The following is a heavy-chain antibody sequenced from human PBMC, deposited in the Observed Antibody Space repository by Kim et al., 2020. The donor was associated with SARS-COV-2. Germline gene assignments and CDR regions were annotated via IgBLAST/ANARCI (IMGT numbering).Heavy chain of an antibody. Sequence: GGSLRLSCAASGFTFSSYDMHWVRQATGKGLEWVSAIGTAGDTYYPGSVKGRFTISRENAKNSLYLQMNSLRAGDTAVYYCARDSRWFNRWYYGMDVWGQGTTVTVSS. V-gene: IGHV3-13*04. CDR3: ARDSRWFNRWYYGMDV. J-gene: IGHJ6*02. CDR2: IGTAGDT. CDR1: GFTFSSYD. D-gene: IGHD2-15*01.